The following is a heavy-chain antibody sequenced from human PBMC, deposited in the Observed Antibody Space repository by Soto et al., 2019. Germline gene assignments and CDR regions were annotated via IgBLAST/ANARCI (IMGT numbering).Heavy chain of an antibody. CDR1: GGTFSSYT. Sequence: SVKVSCKASGGTFSSYTISWVRQAPGQGLEWMGRIIPILGIANYAQKFQGRVTITADKSTSTAYMELSSLRSEDTAVYYCARVGDGGVATIVASFAFDIWGQGTMVTVSS. CDR2: IIPILGIA. CDR3: ARVGDGGVATIVASFAFDI. J-gene: IGHJ3*02. V-gene: IGHV1-69*02. D-gene: IGHD5-12*01.